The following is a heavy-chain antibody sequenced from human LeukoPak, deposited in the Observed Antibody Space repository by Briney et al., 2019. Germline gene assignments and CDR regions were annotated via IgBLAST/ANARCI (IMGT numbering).Heavy chain of an antibody. CDR2: ISHAGDT. V-gene: IGHV4-38-2*02. CDR1: GYSITRGYN. Sequence: SETLSLTCTVSGYSITRGYNWGWVRQSPGKGLEWIASISHAGDTYYNPSLKSRVTISVDTSKNHFSLNLASVTAPGTAVYFCGRGEVGEFDHWGQGTLVTVPS. D-gene: IGHD1-26*01. J-gene: IGHJ4*02. CDR3: GRGEVGEFDH.